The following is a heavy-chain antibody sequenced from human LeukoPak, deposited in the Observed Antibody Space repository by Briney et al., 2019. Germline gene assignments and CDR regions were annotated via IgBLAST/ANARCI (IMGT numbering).Heavy chain of an antibody. Sequence: ASAKVSCKASGYTFTSYGISWVRQAPGQGLEWMGWISAYNGNTNYAQKLQGRVTMTTDTSTSTAYMELRSLRSDDTAVYYCARDSYCSSTSCYGWFDPWGQGTLVTVSS. V-gene: IGHV1-18*01. CDR2: ISAYNGNT. D-gene: IGHD2-2*01. CDR3: ARDSYCSSTSCYGWFDP. CDR1: GYTFTSYG. J-gene: IGHJ5*02.